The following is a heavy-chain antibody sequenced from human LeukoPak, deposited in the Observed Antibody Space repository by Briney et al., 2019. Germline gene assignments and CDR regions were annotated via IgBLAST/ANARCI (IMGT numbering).Heavy chain of an antibody. CDR1: GFTVSSNY. Sequence: GGSLRLSCAASGFTVSSNYMSWVRQAPGKGLEWVSAISGSGGSTYYADSVKGRFTISRDNSKNTLYLQMNSLRADDRAVYYCAKDPTTVTPTGYFDYWGQGTLVTV. V-gene: IGHV3-23*01. CDR2: ISGSGGST. D-gene: IGHD4-17*01. CDR3: AKDPTTVTPTGYFDY. J-gene: IGHJ4*02.